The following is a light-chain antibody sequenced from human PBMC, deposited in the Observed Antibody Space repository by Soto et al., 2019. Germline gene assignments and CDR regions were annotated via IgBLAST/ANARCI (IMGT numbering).Light chain of an antibody. CDR2: GNS. Sequence: QTVVTQPPSVSGAPGQRVTISCTGSSSNIGAGYDVHWYQQLPGTAPKLLIYGNSNRPSGVPDRFSGSKSGTSASLAITGLQAEVEADYYCQSYDSSLSGSTVFGGGTQLTVL. CDR1: SSNIGAGYD. V-gene: IGLV1-40*01. CDR3: QSYDSSLSGSTV. J-gene: IGLJ7*01.